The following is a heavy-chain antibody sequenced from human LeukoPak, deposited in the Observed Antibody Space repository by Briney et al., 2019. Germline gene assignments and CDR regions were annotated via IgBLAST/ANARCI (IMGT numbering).Heavy chain of an antibody. V-gene: IGHV3-30*18. J-gene: IGHJ4*02. D-gene: IGHD2-8*02. Sequence: GGSLRLSCAASGFTFSSYGMHWVRQAPGKGLEWVAVISYDGSNKYYADSVKGRFTISRDNSKNTLYLQMNSLRAEDTAVYYCAKDRTWWVDYWGQGTLVTVSS. CDR1: GFTFSSYG. CDR2: ISYDGSNK. CDR3: AKDRTWWVDY.